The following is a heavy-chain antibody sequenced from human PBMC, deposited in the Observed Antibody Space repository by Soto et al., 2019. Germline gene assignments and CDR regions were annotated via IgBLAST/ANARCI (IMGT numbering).Heavy chain of an antibody. CDR3: ATTLVNYCSGGSCYFPFFDY. J-gene: IGHJ4*02. D-gene: IGHD2-15*01. CDR2: FDPEDGET. V-gene: IGHV1-24*01. CDR1: GYTLTELS. Sequence: GASVKVSCKVSGYTLTELSMHWVRQAPGKGLEWMGGFDPEDGETIYAQKFQGRVTMTEDTSTDTAYMELSSLRSEDTAVYYCATTLVNYCSGGSCYFPFFDYWGQGTLVTVSS.